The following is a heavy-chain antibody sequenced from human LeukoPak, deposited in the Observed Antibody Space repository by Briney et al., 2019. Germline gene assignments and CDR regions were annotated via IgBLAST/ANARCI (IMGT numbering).Heavy chain of an antibody. J-gene: IGHJ4*02. CDR1: GGSISSGSYY. V-gene: IGHV4-61*02. Sequence: SETLSLTCTVSGGSISSGSYYWSWIRQPAGKGLEWIGRIYTSGSTNYNPSLKSRVTISVDTSKNQFSLKLSSVTAADTAVYYWAREGRFGEGVDYWGQGTLVTVSS. CDR3: AREGRFGEGVDY. CDR2: IYTSGST. D-gene: IGHD3-10*01.